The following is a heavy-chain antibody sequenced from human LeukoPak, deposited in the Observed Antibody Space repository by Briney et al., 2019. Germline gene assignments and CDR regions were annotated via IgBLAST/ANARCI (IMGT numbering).Heavy chain of an antibody. CDR3: AIGAAAGTFADY. D-gene: IGHD6-13*01. Sequence: ASVKVSCKASGYTFTGYYMHWVRQAPGQGLEWMGWINPNSGDTNYAQKFQGRVTMTRDTSISTAYMELSRLRSDDTAVYYCAIGAAAGTFADYWGQGTLVTVSS. CDR1: GYTFTGYY. CDR2: INPNSGDT. J-gene: IGHJ4*02. V-gene: IGHV1-2*02.